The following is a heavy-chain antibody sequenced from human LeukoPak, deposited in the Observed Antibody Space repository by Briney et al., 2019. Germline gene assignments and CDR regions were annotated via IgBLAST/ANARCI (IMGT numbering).Heavy chain of an antibody. Sequence: SETLSLTCAVYGGSFSGYYWSWIRQPPGKGLEWIGEINHSGSTNYNPSLKSRVTISVDTSKNQFSLKLSSVTAADTAVYYCARGIILYYGSGSYCTYYFDYWGQGTLVTVSS. CDR3: ARGIILYYGSGSYCTYYFDY. J-gene: IGHJ4*02. V-gene: IGHV4-34*01. CDR2: INHSGST. CDR1: GGSFSGYY. D-gene: IGHD3-10*01.